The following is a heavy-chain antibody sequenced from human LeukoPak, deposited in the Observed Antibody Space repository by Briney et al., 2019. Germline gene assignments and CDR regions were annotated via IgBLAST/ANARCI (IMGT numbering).Heavy chain of an antibody. V-gene: IGHV3-53*01. CDR3: ARGRWLQFRYFDY. CDR2: IYVDGRT. Sequence: GGSLRLSCAASGFTVSTTYMSWVRQAPGKGLEWVSLIYVDGRTYYADSVKGRFTISRDNSKNTLYLQVNSLRAEDTAVYYCARGRWLQFRYFDYWGQGTLVTVSS. D-gene: IGHD5-24*01. J-gene: IGHJ4*02. CDR1: GFTVSTTY.